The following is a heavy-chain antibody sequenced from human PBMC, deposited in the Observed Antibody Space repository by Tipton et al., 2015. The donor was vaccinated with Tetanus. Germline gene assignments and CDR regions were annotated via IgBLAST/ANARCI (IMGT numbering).Heavy chain of an antibody. D-gene: IGHD3-10*01. J-gene: IGHJ5*02. CDR2: ISSGDSDA. V-gene: IGHV5-51*01. Sequence: QLVQSGPKVKQPGESLKLSCEISGHNSRSYWISWVRHMPGKGLEWMGIISSGDSDATYSPSFRGQVTISLDKSISTAYLQWTSLKPSDTAIYFCARLPKHYSASGSTWGQGTLVTVSS. CDR3: ARLPKHYSASGST. CDR1: GHNSRSYW.